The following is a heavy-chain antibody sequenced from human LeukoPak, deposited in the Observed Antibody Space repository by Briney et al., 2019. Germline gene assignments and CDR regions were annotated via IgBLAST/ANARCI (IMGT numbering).Heavy chain of an antibody. J-gene: IGHJ3*02. V-gene: IGHV1-18*01. D-gene: IGHD6-6*01. CDR1: GYTFTSYG. Sequence: ASVKVSCKASGYTFTSYGISWVRQAPGQGLEWMGWISAYNGNTNYAQKLQGRVTMTTDTSTSTAYMELSSLRSEDTAVYYCASAHLMGSSHGREDAFDIWGQGTMVTVSS. CDR2: ISAYNGNT. CDR3: ASAHLMGSSHGREDAFDI.